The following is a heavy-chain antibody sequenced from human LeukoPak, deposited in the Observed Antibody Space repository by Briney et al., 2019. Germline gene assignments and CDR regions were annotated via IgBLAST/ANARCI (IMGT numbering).Heavy chain of an antibody. V-gene: IGHV3-11*01. J-gene: IGHJ4*02. CDR2: ISSSASST. Sequence: GGSLRLSCAASGFTFSDYYMSWIRQAPGKGLEWVSYISSSASSTYYADSVKGRFTISRDNVENSLYLQMNSLRAEDTAVYYCARDWGVGRRDYWGQGTLVTVSS. CDR3: ARDWGVGRRDY. D-gene: IGHD3-10*01. CDR1: GFTFSDYY.